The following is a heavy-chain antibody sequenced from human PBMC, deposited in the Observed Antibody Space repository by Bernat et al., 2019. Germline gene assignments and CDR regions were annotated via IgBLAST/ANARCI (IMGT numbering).Heavy chain of an antibody. CDR1: GYTFTSYY. Sequence: QVQLVQSGAEVKKPGASVKVSCKASGYTFTSYYMHWVRQAPGQGLEWMGIINPSGGSTSYAQKVQGRVTMTRDTSTSTVYMELSSLRSEDTAVYYCARTIRIVLVVYEGGDAFDIWGQGTMVTVSS. D-gene: IGHD2-8*02. J-gene: IGHJ3*02. CDR2: INPSGGST. CDR3: ARTIRIVLVVYEGGDAFDI. V-gene: IGHV1-46*01.